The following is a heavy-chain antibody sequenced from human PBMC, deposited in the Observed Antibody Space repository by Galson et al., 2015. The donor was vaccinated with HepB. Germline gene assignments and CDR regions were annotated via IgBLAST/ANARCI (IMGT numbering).Heavy chain of an antibody. J-gene: IGHJ4*02. D-gene: IGHD3-3*01. CDR1: GYTLTELS. CDR2: FDPEDGET. Sequence: SVKVSCKVSGYTLTELSMHWVRQAPGKGLEWMGGFDPEDGETIYAQKFQGRVTMTEDTSTDTAYMELSSLRSEDTAVYYCATGYYDFWSGYYGRWDWGQGTLVTVSS. V-gene: IGHV1-24*01. CDR3: ATGYYDFWSGYYGRWD.